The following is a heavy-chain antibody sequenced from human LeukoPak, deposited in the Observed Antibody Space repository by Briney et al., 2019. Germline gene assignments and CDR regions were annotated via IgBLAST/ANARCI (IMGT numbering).Heavy chain of an antibody. D-gene: IGHD2-15*01. Sequence: GGSLRLSCAASGFTFDDYAMHWVRQAPGKGLEWVSGISWNSGSIGYADSVKGRFTISRDDATQSLSLQMNSLRAEDTALYYCARGGAWGYCSAGSCSLDSWGQGVLVAVSS. CDR3: ARGGAWGYCSAGSCSLDS. V-gene: IGHV3-9*01. CDR1: GFTFDDYA. CDR2: ISWNSGSI. J-gene: IGHJ4*02.